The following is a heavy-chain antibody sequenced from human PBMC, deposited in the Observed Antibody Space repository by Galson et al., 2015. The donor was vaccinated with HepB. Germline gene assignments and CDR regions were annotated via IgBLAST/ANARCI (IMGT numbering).Heavy chain of an antibody. D-gene: IGHD6-19*01. CDR3: AIGIAVAVLVPEGMDV. J-gene: IGHJ6*02. Sequence: SVKVSCKASGYTFTSYDINWVRQATGQGLEWMGWMNPNSGNTGYAQKFQGRVTMTRNTSISTAYMELSSLRSEDTAVYYCAIGIAVAVLVPEGMDVWGQGTTVTVSS. CDR2: MNPNSGNT. V-gene: IGHV1-8*01. CDR1: GYTFTSYD.